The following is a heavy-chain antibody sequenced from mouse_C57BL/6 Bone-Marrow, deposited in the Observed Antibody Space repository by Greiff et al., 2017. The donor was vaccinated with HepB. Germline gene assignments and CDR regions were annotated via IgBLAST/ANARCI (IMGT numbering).Heavy chain of an antibody. J-gene: IGHJ1*03. CDR3: ARCYYGPYWYFDV. V-gene: IGHV1-69*01. D-gene: IGHD1-1*01. Sequence: QVQLQQSGAELVMPGASVKLSCKASGYTFTSYWMHWVKQRPGQGLEWIGEIDPSDSYTNYNQKFKGKSTLTVDKSSSTAYMQLSSLTSEDSAVYYCARCYYGPYWYFDVWGTGTTVTVSS. CDR2: IDPSDSYT. CDR1: GYTFTSYW.